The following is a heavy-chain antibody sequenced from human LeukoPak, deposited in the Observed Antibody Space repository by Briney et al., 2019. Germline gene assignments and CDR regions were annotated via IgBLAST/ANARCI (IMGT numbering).Heavy chain of an antibody. CDR2: IKSDGITI. D-gene: IGHD6-19*01. J-gene: IGHJ5*01. CDR3: AKVDGYNSGWYDS. CDR1: GFTFSNYM. Sequence: GGSLRLSCAASGFTFSNYMMHWVRQAPGKGLVWVSRIKSDGITITYADSVKGRFTISRDNAKNSLYLQMDILKPEDTAFYYCAKVDGYNSGWYDSWGQGTLVTVSS. V-gene: IGHV3-74*01.